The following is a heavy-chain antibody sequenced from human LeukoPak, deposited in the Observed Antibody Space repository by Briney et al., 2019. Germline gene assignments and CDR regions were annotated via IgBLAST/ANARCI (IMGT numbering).Heavy chain of an antibody. CDR1: GFTFSNYA. D-gene: IGHD2-2*01. V-gene: IGHV3-23*01. J-gene: IGHJ4*02. Sequence: PGGSLRLSCAASGFTFSNYAIHWVRQAPGKGLEWVSIVGGSGVKTYYADSVKGRFTISRDNSKNTVYLQMNSLRAEDTAAYYCAKRGDCSGTCTYDYCRQGTLVTVSS. CDR3: AKRGDCSGTCTYDY. CDR2: VGGSGVKT.